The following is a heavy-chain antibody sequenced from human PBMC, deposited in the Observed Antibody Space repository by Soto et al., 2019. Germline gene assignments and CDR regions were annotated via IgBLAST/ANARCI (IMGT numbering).Heavy chain of an antibody. CDR1: GYAFGDYD. D-gene: IGHD1-1*01. V-gene: IGHV1-8*01. J-gene: IGHJ5*02. CDR3: ARMATYGTLNWFDP. Sequence: QVQLVQSGAEVQRPGASVKVSCRASGYAFGDYDISWVRQAPGQGLEWIGWMNPNSANKGYAQKFQGRVSMNRDMSISTASMELSRLRHEDTAIYYCARMATYGTLNWFDPWGQGALVTVSS. CDR2: MNPNSANK.